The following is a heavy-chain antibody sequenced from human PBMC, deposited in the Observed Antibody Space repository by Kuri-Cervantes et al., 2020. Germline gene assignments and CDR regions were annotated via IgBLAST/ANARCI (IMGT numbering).Heavy chain of an antibody. CDR3: ARARYYYDSSGYYYYYGMDV. CDR2: IYHSGST. Sequence: GSLRLSCAVSGGSISSSNWWSWVRQPPGKGLEWIGEIYHSGSTNYNPSLKSRVTISVDKSKNQFSLKLSSVTAADTAVYYCARARYYYDSSGYYYYYGMDVWGQGTTVTVSS. V-gene: IGHV4-4*02. D-gene: IGHD3-22*01. J-gene: IGHJ6*02. CDR1: GGSISSSNW.